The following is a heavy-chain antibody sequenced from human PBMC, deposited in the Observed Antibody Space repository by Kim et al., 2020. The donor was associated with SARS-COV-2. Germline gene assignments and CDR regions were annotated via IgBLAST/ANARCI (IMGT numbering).Heavy chain of an antibody. Sequence: YTPSLQRRVTISVDPSKNQFSLKLSSVTAADTSIYYCARFVGRFTAMINYWGQGTLVTVSS. D-gene: IGHD5-18*01. CDR3: ARFVGRFTAMINY. V-gene: IGHV4-39*01. J-gene: IGHJ4*02.